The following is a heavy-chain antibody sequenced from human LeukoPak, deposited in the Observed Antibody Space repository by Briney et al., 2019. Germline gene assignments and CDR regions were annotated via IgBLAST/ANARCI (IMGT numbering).Heavy chain of an antibody. D-gene: IGHD2-15*01. J-gene: IGHJ4*02. Sequence: SETLSLTCTVSGGSISSSSYYWGWIRQPPGKGLEWIGSIYYSGSTNYNPSLKSRVTISVDTSKNQFSLKLSSVTAADTAVYYCARSHSTRGIDYWGQGTLVTVSS. CDR2: IYYSGST. CDR1: GGSISSSSYY. CDR3: ARSHSTRGIDY. V-gene: IGHV4-39*07.